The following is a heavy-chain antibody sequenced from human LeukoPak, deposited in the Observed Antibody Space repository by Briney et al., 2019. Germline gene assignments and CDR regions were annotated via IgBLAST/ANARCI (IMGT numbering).Heavy chain of an antibody. CDR2: INHSGST. CDR3: ARGLSAIVH. V-gene: IGHV4-34*01. CDR1: GGSFSGYY. Sequence: SETLSLTCAVYGGSFSGYYWSWIHQPPGKGLEWIGEINHSGSTNYNPSLKSRVTISVDTSKNQFSLKLSSMTAADTAAYYCARGLSAIVHWGQGTLVTVSS. J-gene: IGHJ4*02. D-gene: IGHD2-21*02.